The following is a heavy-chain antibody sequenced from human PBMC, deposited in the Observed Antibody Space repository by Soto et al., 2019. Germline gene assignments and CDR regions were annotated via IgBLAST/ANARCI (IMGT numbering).Heavy chain of an antibody. J-gene: IGHJ6*01. CDR3: AKQTKTPSSRWSYYYDIDV. CDR2: ISGSCGST. V-gene: IGHV3-23*01. Sequence: EVQLLESGGGLVQPGGSLRLSCAASGFTFRSYAMSWVRQAPGKGLELVSAISGSCGSTYYADSVKGRFTTSRDTSKNLLYLQLNSRSAVDTAVYYCAKQTKTPSSRWSYYYDIDVWGQGTQVTVSS. CDR1: GFTFRSYA. D-gene: IGHD6-13*01.